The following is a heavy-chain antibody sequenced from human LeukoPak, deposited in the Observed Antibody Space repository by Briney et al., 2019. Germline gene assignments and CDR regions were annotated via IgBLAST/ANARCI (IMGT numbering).Heavy chain of an antibody. J-gene: IGHJ4*02. Sequence: SETLSLTCTVSGDSVSSGSYYWGWIRQPPGRGLEWIGSIYYSGSTNYNPSLKSRVTVSLDTSKNQFSLKLSSVTAADTAVYYCARDPMYGGHPSFDYWGQGNLVTVSS. CDR2: IYYSGST. D-gene: IGHD4/OR15-4a*01. CDR3: ARDPMYGGHPSFDY. CDR1: GDSVSSGSYY. V-gene: IGHV4-61*01.